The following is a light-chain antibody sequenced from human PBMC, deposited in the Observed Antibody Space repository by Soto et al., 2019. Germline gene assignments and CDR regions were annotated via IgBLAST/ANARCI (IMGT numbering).Light chain of an antibody. CDR2: EVS. Sequence: QSALTQPPSASGSPGQSVTISCTGTSSDVGGYNYVSWYQQHPGKAPKLIIYEVSKRPSGVPDRFSGSKSGNTASLTVSGLQAEDEADYSCSSYAGSNNFGVFGTGTKLTVL. V-gene: IGLV2-8*01. CDR3: SSYAGSNNFGV. CDR1: SSDVGGYNY. J-gene: IGLJ1*01.